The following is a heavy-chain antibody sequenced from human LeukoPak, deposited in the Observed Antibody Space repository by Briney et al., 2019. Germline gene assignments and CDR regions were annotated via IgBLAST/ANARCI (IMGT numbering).Heavy chain of an antibody. CDR2: IYYSWSAA. CDR1: GGSISGYY. Sequence: SQTLSLTCTASGGSISGYYWSWIRQPPGKGLEWVGSIYYSWSAANYNPSLESRVMTSVDTSKNQFSLQVNSVTAADTAVYYCARDISGGSHAFDIWGQGTMVTVSS. J-gene: IGHJ3*02. D-gene: IGHD3-3*02. CDR3: ARDISGGSHAFDI. V-gene: IGHV4-59*08.